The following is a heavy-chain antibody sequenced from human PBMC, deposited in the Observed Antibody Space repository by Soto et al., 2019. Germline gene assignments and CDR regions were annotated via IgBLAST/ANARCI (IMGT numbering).Heavy chain of an antibody. CDR1: GFTFSSYW. J-gene: IGHJ4*02. CDR2: IKQDGSEK. CDR3: ARVPLTYYDILTGLDY. D-gene: IGHD3-9*01. Sequence: GGSLRLSCAASGFTFSSYWMSWVRQAPGKGLEWVANIKQDGSEKYYVDSVKGRFTISRDNAKNSLYLQMNSLRAEDTAVYYCARVPLTYYDILTGLDYWGQGTLVTVSS. V-gene: IGHV3-7*01.